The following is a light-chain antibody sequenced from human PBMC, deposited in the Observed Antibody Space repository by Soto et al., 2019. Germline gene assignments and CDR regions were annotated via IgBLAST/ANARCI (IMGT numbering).Light chain of an antibody. CDR2: GAS. V-gene: IGKV3-15*01. CDR1: QSVSSN. J-gene: IGKJ1*01. CDR3: QQYNNWPPGT. Sequence: EIVMTQSPATLSVSPGERATLSCRASQSVSSNLAWYQQKPGQAPRLLIYGASTRASGIPARFSGSGSGTEFTLTISSLQSEDFAGCYCQQYNNWPPGTFGQGTKGEIK.